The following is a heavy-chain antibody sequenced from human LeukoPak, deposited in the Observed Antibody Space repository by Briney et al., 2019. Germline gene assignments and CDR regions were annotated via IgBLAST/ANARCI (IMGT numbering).Heavy chain of an antibody. CDR1: GFIFSDYA. Sequence: PGGSLRLSCVASGFIFSDYAMSWVRQAPGKGLEWVSATSASGGRTYYTDSVKGRFTISRDNSKNTLYLQMNSLRAEDTAVYYCAKDRIPTSGWESDYWGQGTLVTVSS. D-gene: IGHD3-22*01. CDR2: TSASGGRT. V-gene: IGHV3-23*01. CDR3: AKDRIPTSGWESDY. J-gene: IGHJ4*02.